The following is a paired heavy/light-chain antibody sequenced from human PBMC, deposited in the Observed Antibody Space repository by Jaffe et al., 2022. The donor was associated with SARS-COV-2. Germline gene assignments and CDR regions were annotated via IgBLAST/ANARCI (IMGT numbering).Heavy chain of an antibody. CDR3: ARVGPVYDYGDSDWYFDL. Sequence: QVQLVQSGAEVKKPGASVKVSCKASGYTFTSYGISWVRQAPGQGLEWMGWISAYNGNTNYAQKLQGRVTMTTDTSTSTAYMELRSLRSDDTAVYYCARVGPVYDYGDSDWYFDLWGRGTLVTVSS. V-gene: IGHV1-18*01. CDR2: ISAYNGNT. J-gene: IGHJ2*01. D-gene: IGHD4-17*01. CDR1: GYTFTSYG.
Light chain of an antibody. CDR2: DVS. V-gene: IGLV2-11*01. Sequence: QSALTQPRSVSGSPGQSVTISCTGTSSDVGGYNYVSWYQQHPGKAPKLMIYDVSKRPSGVPDRFSGSKSGNTASLTISGLQAEDEADYYCCSYAGSYTFWVFGGGTKLTVL. J-gene: IGLJ3*02. CDR3: CSYAGSYTFWV. CDR1: SSDVGGYNY.